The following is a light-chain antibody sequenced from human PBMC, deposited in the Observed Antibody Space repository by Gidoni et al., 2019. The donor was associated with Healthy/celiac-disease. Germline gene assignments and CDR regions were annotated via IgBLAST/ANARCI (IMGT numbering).Light chain of an antibody. CDR2: DAS. CDR3: QQYDNLPPYT. V-gene: IGKV1-33*01. CDR1: QDINKY. Sequence: DIQMTQSPSSLSAFVGDRVTITCQASQDINKYLNWYQQKPGKAPKRLIYDASNLETGVPARFSGSGSGTDFTFTISSMQPEDIATYYCQQYDNLPPYTFGQGTKLEIK. J-gene: IGKJ2*01.